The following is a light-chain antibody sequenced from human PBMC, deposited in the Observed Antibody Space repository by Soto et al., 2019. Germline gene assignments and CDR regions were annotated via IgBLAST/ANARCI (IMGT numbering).Light chain of an antibody. J-gene: IGKJ1*01. CDR3: QQSYITTRT. CDR2: AAS. CDR1: QSISSY. V-gene: IGKV1-39*01. Sequence: DIQMTQSPSSLSASVGDRVTITCRASQSISSYLNWYQQKPGKAPKIXINAASSLHSGVPSRFGGSGAGTECTRTISALQPEDVATDFCQQSYITTRTFGQGTKVDIK.